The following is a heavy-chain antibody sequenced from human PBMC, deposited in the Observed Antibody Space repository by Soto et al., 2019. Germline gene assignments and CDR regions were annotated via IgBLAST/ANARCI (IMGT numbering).Heavy chain of an antibody. J-gene: IGHJ4*02. CDR3: ARNPGFCGGGSCPFGF. Sequence: PSETLSLTCAVYGGSFSANFWSWIRQPPGKGLEWIGEINHSGSTNYNPSLKNRVTISVDTSKNQFSLKLSSVTAADTAVYYCARNPGFCGGGSCPFGFWGQGTLVTVSS. CDR1: GGSFSANF. V-gene: IGHV4-34*01. CDR2: INHSGST. D-gene: IGHD2-15*01.